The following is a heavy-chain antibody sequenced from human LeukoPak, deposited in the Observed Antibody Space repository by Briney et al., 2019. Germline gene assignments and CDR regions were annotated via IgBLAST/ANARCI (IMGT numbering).Heavy chain of an antibody. Sequence: GRSLRLSCAASGFTFSSYAMHWVRQAPGKGLEWVAVISYDGSNKYYADSVRGRFTISRDNSKNTLYLQMNSLRAEDTAVYYCAKDIKGYDYVWGSYRFDYWGQGTLVTVSS. CDR1: GFTFSSYA. CDR3: AKDIKGYDYVWGSYRFDY. V-gene: IGHV3-30-3*01. D-gene: IGHD3-16*02. CDR2: ISYDGSNK. J-gene: IGHJ4*02.